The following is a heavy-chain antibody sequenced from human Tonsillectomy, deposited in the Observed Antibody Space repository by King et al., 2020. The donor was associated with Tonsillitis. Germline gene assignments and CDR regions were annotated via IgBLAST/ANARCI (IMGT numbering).Heavy chain of an antibody. J-gene: IGHJ6*02. CDR3: ARGKLNQQLVPWDV. CDR1: GGSFSDYY. V-gene: IGHV4-34*01. D-gene: IGHD6-13*01. CDR2: INDSGST. Sequence: VQLQQWGAWLLKPAETLSLTCAVYGGSFSDYYWSWIRQPPGKVLQWIGEINDSGSTNYNPSPTSRGSISVDTSNNHFSLKLCSVTAADTAVYYCARGKLNQQLVPWDVWGQGTTVTVSS.